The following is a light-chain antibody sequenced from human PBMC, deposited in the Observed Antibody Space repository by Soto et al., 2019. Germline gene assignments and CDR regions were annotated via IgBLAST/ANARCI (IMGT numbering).Light chain of an antibody. J-gene: IGLJ1*01. CDR1: RSEVGGYNF. V-gene: IGLV2-11*01. Sequence: QSALTQPRSVSGSPGQSVTMSCTGTRSEVGGYNFVSWYQKLPGKAPKLMIYDVSKRPSGVPDRFSGSKSGNTASLTISGLQAEEEAEYYCCSFAGGHTFVFGSGTKVTVL. CDR3: CSFAGGHTFV. CDR2: DVS.